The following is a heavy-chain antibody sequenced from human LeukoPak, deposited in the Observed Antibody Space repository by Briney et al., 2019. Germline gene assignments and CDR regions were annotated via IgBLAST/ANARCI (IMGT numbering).Heavy chain of an antibody. V-gene: IGHV4-59*01. J-gene: IGHJ5*02. CDR3: ARVGLGYCSGGSCSTWFDP. Sequence: SETLSLTCTVSGGSISSYYWSWLRQPPGKGLTGIGYIYYSGSTNYNPSLKSRVTISVDTSKNQFSLKLSSVTAADTAVYYCARVGLGYCSGGSCSTWFDPWGQGTLVTVSS. CDR2: IYYSGST. CDR1: GGSISSYY. D-gene: IGHD2-15*01.